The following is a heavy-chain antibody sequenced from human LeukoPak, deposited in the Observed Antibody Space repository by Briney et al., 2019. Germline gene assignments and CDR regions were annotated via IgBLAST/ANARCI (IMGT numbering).Heavy chain of an antibody. CDR1: TYSFSTYW. J-gene: IGHJ6*02. CDR2: IYPDDSDT. Sequence: GESLKISCQGSTYSFSTYWIGWVRQMPGRGLEWMGVIYPDDSDTRYNPSFEGQVTISVDKSIGTAYLQWSSLRSSDTAIYYCARQTGYHYGTNVWGQGTTVTVSS. V-gene: IGHV5-51*01. CDR3: ARQTGYHYGTNV.